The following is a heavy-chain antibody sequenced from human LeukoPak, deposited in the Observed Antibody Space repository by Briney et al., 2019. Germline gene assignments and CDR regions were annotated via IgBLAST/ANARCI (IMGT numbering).Heavy chain of an antibody. CDR2: IYYSGST. Sequence: PSETLSLTCTVSGGSISSSSYYWGWIRQPPGKGLEWIGSIYYSGSTYYNPSLKSRVTISVDTSKNQFSLKLSSVTAADTAVYYCARHEIVAAAICPFSYMDVWGKGTTVTISS. J-gene: IGHJ6*03. CDR3: ARHEIVAAAICPFSYMDV. CDR1: GGSISSSSYY. V-gene: IGHV4-39*01. D-gene: IGHD6-13*01.